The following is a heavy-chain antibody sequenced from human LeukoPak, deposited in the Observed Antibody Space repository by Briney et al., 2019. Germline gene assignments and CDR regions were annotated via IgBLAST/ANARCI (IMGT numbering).Heavy chain of an antibody. V-gene: IGHV3-48*02. Sequence: PGGSLRLSCVASGFTFSDYSMNWVRQAPGKGLEWVSYISRGRPNIHYAQSVKGRFTISRDSAKNSLYLQMNSLRDEDTAVYYCASYLYWWSDLGYWGQGTLVTVSS. CDR1: GFTFSDYS. CDR3: ASYLYWWSDLGY. CDR2: ISRGRPNI. J-gene: IGHJ4*02. D-gene: IGHD2-8*02.